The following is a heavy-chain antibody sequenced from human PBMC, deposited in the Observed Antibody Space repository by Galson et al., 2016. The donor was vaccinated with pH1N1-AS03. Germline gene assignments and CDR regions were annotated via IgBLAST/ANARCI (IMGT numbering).Heavy chain of an antibody. Sequence: SLRLSCAASGFTISNFGMLWVRQAPGQGLEWVAIISFDGTNKYYADSVKGRFSISRDNSKNTLFLQMSALRAEETAVYYCANDVHYDFGCGYSFYWGRGALVTVSS. J-gene: IGHJ4*02. CDR1: GFTISNFG. V-gene: IGHV3-30*18. CDR3: ANDVHYDFGCGYSFY. D-gene: IGHD3/OR15-3a*01. CDR2: ISFDGTNK.